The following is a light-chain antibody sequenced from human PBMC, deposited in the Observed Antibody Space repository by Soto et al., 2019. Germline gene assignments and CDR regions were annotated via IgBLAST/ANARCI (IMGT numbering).Light chain of an antibody. CDR1: QVVSSNY. V-gene: IGKV3-20*01. CDR2: GTS. CDR3: QHYDSSPRT. Sequence: EIVFTQSPGTLSLSPGERATLSCRASQVVSSNYLAWYQQKSXQAPRLLLYGTSSRATGIPERFSGSGSGKDFTLTISRLEHEDFAVYYCQHYDSSPRTFGQGTKV. J-gene: IGKJ1*01.